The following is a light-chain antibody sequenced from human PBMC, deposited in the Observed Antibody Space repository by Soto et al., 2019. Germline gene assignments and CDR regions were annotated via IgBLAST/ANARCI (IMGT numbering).Light chain of an antibody. J-gene: IGKJ1*01. Sequence: EIVLTQSPATLSLSPGERATLSCRASQSVSSYLAGYQQKPGQAPRLLIYDASNRATGIPARFSGSGSVTGFTLTISSLEPEDFAVYYCQQRSNWPATFGQGTKVEIE. CDR1: QSVSSY. CDR2: DAS. CDR3: QQRSNWPAT. V-gene: IGKV3-11*01.